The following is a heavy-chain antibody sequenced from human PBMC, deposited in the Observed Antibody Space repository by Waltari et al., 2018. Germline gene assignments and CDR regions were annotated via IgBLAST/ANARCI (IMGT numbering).Heavy chain of an antibody. V-gene: IGHV3-74*01. CDR2: IITDGSST. Sequence: EVQLVESGGGLVQPGGSLRLSCAAAGFTFNSYWMHWVRQAPGKGLVWVSRIITDGSSTDYADSWKGRFTSARDNAKNTLYLQLNSLRAEDTAVYYCARGWQSIDYWGQGTLVTVSS. CDR3: ARGWQSIDY. CDR1: GFTFNSYW. J-gene: IGHJ4*02.